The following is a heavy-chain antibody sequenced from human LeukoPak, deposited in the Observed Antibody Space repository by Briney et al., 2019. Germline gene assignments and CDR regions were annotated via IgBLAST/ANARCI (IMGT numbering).Heavy chain of an antibody. J-gene: IGHJ4*02. Sequence: PGRSLRLSCAASEFTFSSYTINWVRQAPGKGLEWVSSISSTSTYISYADSVKGRFTISRDNAKNSLYLQMNSLGAEDTAVYYCARGGGNFDYWGQGTLVTVSS. CDR2: ISSTSTYI. V-gene: IGHV3-21*01. CDR3: ARGGGNFDY. CDR1: EFTFSSYT. D-gene: IGHD2-15*01.